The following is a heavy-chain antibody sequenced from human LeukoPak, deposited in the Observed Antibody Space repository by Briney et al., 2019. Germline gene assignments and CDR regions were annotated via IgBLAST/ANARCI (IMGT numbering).Heavy chain of an antibody. CDR1: GFTFDDYA. CDR2: ISWNSGSI. J-gene: IGHJ3*02. Sequence: SLRLSCAASGFTFDDYAMHWVRQAPGKGLEWVSGISWNSGSIGYADSVKGRFTISRDNAKNSLYLQMNSLRAEDTALYYCAKGSPAANAFDIWGQGTMVTVSS. CDR3: AKGSPAANAFDI. V-gene: IGHV3-9*01. D-gene: IGHD2-2*01.